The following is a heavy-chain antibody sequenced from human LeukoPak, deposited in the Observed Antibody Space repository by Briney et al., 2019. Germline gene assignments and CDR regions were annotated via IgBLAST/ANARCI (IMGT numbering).Heavy chain of an antibody. CDR3: ARGVNGDSRFDP. CDR1: GFTFNTYW. CDR2: INADGSST. V-gene: IGHV3-74*01. D-gene: IGHD4-17*01. Sequence: HPGGSLRLSCAASGFTFNTYWMHWVRQAPGKGLVWVSRINADGSSTRYADSVKGRFTISRDNAKNTLYLQMNSLRAEDTAVYYCARGVNGDSRFDPWGQGTLVTVCS. J-gene: IGHJ5*02.